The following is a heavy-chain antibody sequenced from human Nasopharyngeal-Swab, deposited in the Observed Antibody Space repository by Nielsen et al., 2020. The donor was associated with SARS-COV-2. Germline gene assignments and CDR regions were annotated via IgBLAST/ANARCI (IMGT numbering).Heavy chain of an antibody. CDR2: ISTTTVTI. CDR3: AREVAYSGHDDAFDI. CDR1: GLGFSNYE. V-gene: IGHV3-48*03. Sequence: GGSLRLSCAASGLGFSNYEMNWVRQAPGQGLEWISYISTTTVTIYYADSVKGRITISRDNAKNSLYLQMNSLRAEDTAVYYCAREVAYSGHDDAFDIWGQGTMVTVSA. J-gene: IGHJ3*02. D-gene: IGHD2-21*01.